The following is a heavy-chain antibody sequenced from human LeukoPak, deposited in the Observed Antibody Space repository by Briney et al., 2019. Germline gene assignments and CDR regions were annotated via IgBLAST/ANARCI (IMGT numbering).Heavy chain of an antibody. J-gene: IGHJ3*02. V-gene: IGHV3-23*01. CDR2: ISGSGGST. D-gene: IGHD2-8*01. CDR3: AKDRVSGDAFDI. CDR1: GFTFSSYV. Sequence: PGGSLRLSCAASGFTFSSYVMSWVRQAPGKGLEWVSAISGSGGSTYYADSVKGRFTISRDNSKNTLYLQMNGLRAEDTAVYYCAKDRVSGDAFDIWGQGTMVTVSS.